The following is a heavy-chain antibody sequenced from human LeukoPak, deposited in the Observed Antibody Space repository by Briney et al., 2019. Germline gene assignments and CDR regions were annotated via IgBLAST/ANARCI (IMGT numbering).Heavy chain of an antibody. CDR1: GFTFSTYW. CDR2: INGDGGSR. V-gene: IGHV3-74*01. D-gene: IGHD6-13*01. CDR3: ASASSHRTAAGGDY. Sequence: GGSLRLSCAASGFTFSTYWMHWVRQAPGKGLVWVSRINGDGGSRNYADSVKGRFTISRDNAKNTLYLQMSSLRVEDTPVYYCASASSHRTAAGGDYWGQGTLVTVST. J-gene: IGHJ4*02.